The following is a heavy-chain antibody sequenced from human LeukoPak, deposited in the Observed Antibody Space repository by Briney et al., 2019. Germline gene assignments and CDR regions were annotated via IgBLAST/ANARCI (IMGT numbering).Heavy chain of an antibody. CDR1: GFTFDDYG. CDR2: MNQDGSAK. CDR3: ARDAGYGYWVVDY. V-gene: IGHV3-7*01. J-gene: IGHJ4*02. Sequence: GGSLRLSCAASGFTFDDYGMSWVRQAPGKGLEWVAHMNQDGSAKYYADPVKGRFTISRDNAKNSLYLQMNSLRAEDTAVYYCARDAGYGYWVVDYWGQGTLVTVSS. D-gene: IGHD5-18*01.